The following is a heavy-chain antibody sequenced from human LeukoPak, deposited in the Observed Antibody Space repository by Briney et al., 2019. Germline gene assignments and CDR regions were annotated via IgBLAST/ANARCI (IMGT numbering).Heavy chain of an antibody. CDR3: ARHRYRYCSGGSCYSGVYYYYYGMDV. J-gene: IGHJ6*02. CDR1: GGSFSGYY. D-gene: IGHD2-15*01. Sequence: SETLSLTCAVYGGSFSGYYWSWIRQPPGKGLEWIGEINHSGSTNYNPSLKSRVTISVDTSKNQFSLKLSSVTAADTAGYYCARHRYRYCSGGSCYSGVYYYYYGMDVWGQGTTVTVSS. CDR2: INHSGST. V-gene: IGHV4-34*01.